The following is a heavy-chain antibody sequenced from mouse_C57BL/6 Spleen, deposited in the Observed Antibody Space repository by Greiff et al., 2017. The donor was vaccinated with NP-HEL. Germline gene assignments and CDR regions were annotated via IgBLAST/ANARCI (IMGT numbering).Heavy chain of an antibody. CDR3: ARRATVVANYAMDY. CDR2: ISSGSSTI. V-gene: IGHV5-17*01. D-gene: IGHD1-1*01. Sequence: EVQGVESGGGLVKPGGSLKLSCAASGFTFSDYGMHWVRQAPEKGLEWVAYISSGSSTIYYADTVKGRFTISRDNAKNTLFLQMTSLRSEDTAMYYCARRATVVANYAMDYWGQGTSVTVSS. CDR1: GFTFSDYG. J-gene: IGHJ4*01.